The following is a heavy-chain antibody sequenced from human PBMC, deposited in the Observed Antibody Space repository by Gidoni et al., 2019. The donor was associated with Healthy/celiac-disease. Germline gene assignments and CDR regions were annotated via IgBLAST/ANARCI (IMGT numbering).Heavy chain of an antibody. D-gene: IGHD4-17*01. CDR2: VWYDGGNK. V-gene: IGHV3-33*01. CDR1: GFTFSSYG. Sequence: QATLMEPGGGVVPPGRTLRLSWAAPGFTFSSYGMHCVRPAPGKGRAWVAVVWYDGGNKYDADSVKGRFTISRDNSKNTLYLQMNSLRAEDTAVYYCARDPTYGDYVTNYFDYWGQGTLVTVSS. CDR3: ARDPTYGDYVTNYFDY. J-gene: IGHJ4*02.